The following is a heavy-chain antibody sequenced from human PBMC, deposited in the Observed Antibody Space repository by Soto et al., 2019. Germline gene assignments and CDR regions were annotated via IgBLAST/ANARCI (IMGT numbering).Heavy chain of an antibody. CDR2: ISGSGGST. Sequence: GGSLRLSCAASGFTFSSYAMSWVRQAPGKGLEWVSAISGSGGSTYYADSVKGRFTISRDNSKNTLYLQMNSLRAEDTAVYYCAKWVDGSSSWGYHYGMDVWGQGTTVTVSS. D-gene: IGHD6-13*01. CDR3: AKWVDGSSSWGYHYGMDV. V-gene: IGHV3-23*01. J-gene: IGHJ6*02. CDR1: GFTFSSYA.